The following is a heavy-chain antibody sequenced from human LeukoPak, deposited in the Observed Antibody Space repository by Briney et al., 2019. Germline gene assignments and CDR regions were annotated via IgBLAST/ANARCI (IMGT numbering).Heavy chain of an antibody. J-gene: IGHJ4*02. CDR3: AREVLIVVEPAANTIDY. CDR2: INKGGSYM. V-gene: IGHV3-21*01. Sequence: GGSLRLSCAASGFTFRDYTMNWVRQTPGKGLEWVSAINKGGSYMTYADSVRGRFTVSRDNAKNSLFLQMNNLRVEDTAVYFCAREVLIVVEPAANTIDYWGQGTRVTVSS. CDR1: GFTFRDYT. D-gene: IGHD2-2*01.